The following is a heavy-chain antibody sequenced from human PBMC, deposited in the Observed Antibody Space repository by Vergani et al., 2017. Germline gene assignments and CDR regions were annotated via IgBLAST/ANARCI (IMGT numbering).Heavy chain of an antibody. CDR3: AKEGGVGSSSENYYYGMDV. V-gene: IGHV3-23*01. CDR2: ISGSGGST. D-gene: IGHD6-6*01. J-gene: IGHJ6*02. CDR1: GFTFSSYA. Sequence: EVQLLESGGGLVQPGGSLRLSCAASGFTFSSYAMSWVRQAPGKGLEWVSAISGSGGSTYYADSVKGRFTISRDNSKNTLYLQMNSLRAEDTAVYYCAKEGGVGSSSENYYYGMDVWGQGTTVTVSS.